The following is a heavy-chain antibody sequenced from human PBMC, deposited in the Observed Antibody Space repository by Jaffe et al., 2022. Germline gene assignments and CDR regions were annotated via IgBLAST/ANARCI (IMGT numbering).Heavy chain of an antibody. J-gene: IGHJ4*02. V-gene: IGHV3-21*01. CDR2: ISSSSSYI. D-gene: IGHD2-2*01. CDR1: GFTFSSYS. Sequence: EVQLVESGGGLVKPGGSLRLSCAASGFTFSSYSMNWVRQAPGKGLEWVSSISSSSSYIYYADSVKGRFTISRDNAKNSLYLQMNSLRAEDTAVYYCARQDERPGRRGRKYQLLSDFDYWGQGTLVTVSS. CDR3: ARQDERPGRRGRKYQLLSDFDY.